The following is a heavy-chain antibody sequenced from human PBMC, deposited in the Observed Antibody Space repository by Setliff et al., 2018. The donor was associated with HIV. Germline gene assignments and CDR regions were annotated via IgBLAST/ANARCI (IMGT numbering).Heavy chain of an antibody. D-gene: IGHD6-19*01. CDR1: GGSISSYY. CDR3: ARHDGGGWYDRALAPSFDY. V-gene: IGHV4-59*08. CDR2: LYYSGRT. Sequence: ETLSLTCTVSGGSISSYYWSWIRQPPGKGLEWIGYLYYSGRTYDNPSLKSRVTISLDTSKNQFSLKLSSVTASDTAVYSCARHDGGGWYDRALAPSFDYWGQGTLVTVSS. J-gene: IGHJ4*02.